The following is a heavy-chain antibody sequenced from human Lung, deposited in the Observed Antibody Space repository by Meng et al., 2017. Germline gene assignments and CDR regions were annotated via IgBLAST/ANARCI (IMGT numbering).Heavy chain of an antibody. J-gene: IGHJ4*02. V-gene: IGHV3-23*01. CDR3: AKHYDAVELVSADS. Sequence: GGSLRLSCAASGFTFSSYAMSWVRQAPGKGLEWVSGISDSGGSTYYAHSVKGRFTISRDNSKHALFLQMNSLRAEDTAVYYCAKHYDAVELVSADSWAQGPLAT. CDR2: ISDSGGST. CDR1: GFTFSSYA. D-gene: IGHD3-22*01.